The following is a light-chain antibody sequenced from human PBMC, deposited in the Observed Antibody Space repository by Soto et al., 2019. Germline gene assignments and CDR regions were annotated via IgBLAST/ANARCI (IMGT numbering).Light chain of an antibody. J-gene: IGKJ4*01. CDR2: AAS. CDR1: RGFALF. Sequence: LTQPPSSLPPSLGDRVPITCRASRGFALFLAGFQQKPGKVPKLLIYAASTLQSGVPSRFSGSGSGTDFTLTISSLQPEDVATYYCQKYNSAPLTFGGGTKVEIK. CDR3: QKYNSAPLT. V-gene: IGKV1-27*01.